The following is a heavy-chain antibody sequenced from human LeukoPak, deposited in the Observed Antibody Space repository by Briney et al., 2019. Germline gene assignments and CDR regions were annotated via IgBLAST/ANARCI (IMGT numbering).Heavy chain of an antibody. V-gene: IGHV4-39*01. J-gene: IGHJ6*02. CDR2: IYYSGST. Sequence: LETLSLTCTVSGGSISSSSYYWGWIRQPPGKGLEWIGSIYYSGSTYYNPSLKSRVTISVDTSKNQFSLKLSSATAADTAVYYCARGRSNYYGMDVWGQGTTVTVSS. CDR1: GGSISSSSYY. D-gene: IGHD1-26*01. CDR3: ARGRSNYYGMDV.